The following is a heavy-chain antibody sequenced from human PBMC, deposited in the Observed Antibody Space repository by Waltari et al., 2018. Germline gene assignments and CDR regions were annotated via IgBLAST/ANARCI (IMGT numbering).Heavy chain of an antibody. J-gene: IGHJ4*02. V-gene: IGHV4-30-4*01. CDR2: ISDPAFP. CDR3: ARGRTTVVTPWGY. Sequence: QVQLQESGPGLVKPSQILSLTCTVSDGSINSGGFYWSWIRQLPGKGLEWIGSISDPAFPSDNPSLTGRALISRDTSKNQYSRSLSSVTVVDTAVYYCARGRTTVVTPWGYWGQGTLVTVSS. D-gene: IGHD4-17*01. CDR1: DGSINSGGFY.